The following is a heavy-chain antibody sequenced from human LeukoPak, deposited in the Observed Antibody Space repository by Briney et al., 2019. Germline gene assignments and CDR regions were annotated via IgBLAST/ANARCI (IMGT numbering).Heavy chain of an antibody. CDR3: ASLYDFWSGYIDY. V-gene: IGHV4-39*01. Sequence: SETLSLTFAVSGGSISSSSYYWGWIRQPPGKGLEWIGSIYYSGSTYYNPSLKSRVTISVDTSKNQFSLKLSSVTAADTAVYYCASLYDFWSGYIDYWGQGTLVTVSS. CDR1: GGSISSSSYY. J-gene: IGHJ4*02. CDR2: IYYSGST. D-gene: IGHD3-3*01.